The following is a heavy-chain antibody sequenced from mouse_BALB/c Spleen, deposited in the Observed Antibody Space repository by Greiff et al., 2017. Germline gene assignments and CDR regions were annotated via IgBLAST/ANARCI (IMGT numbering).Heavy chain of an antibody. CDR3: ARNFDGYYYAMDY. Sequence: VQLQQSAAELARPGASVKMSCKASGYTFTSYTMHWVKQRPGQGLEWIGYINPSSGYTEYNQKFKDKTTLTADKSSSTAYMQLSSLTSEDSAVYYCARNFDGYYYAMDYWGQGTSVTVSS. CDR2: INPSSGYT. CDR1: GYTFTSYT. D-gene: IGHD2-3*01. V-gene: IGHV1-4*02. J-gene: IGHJ4*01.